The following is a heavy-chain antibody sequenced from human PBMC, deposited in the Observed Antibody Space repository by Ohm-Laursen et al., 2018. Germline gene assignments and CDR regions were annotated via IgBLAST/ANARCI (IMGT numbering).Heavy chain of an antibody. CDR3: AKDAYDFWSSSYFDY. CDR2: ATGSGRYT. CDR1: GFTFSDYY. Sequence: SLRLSCAASGFTFSDYYMSWIRQAPGKGLEWVSVATGSGRYTYYRDSVKGRFTISRDNSKNTLYLQMNSLRAEDTAVYYCAKDAYDFWSSSYFDYWGQGTLVTVSS. V-gene: IGHV3-23*01. J-gene: IGHJ4*02. D-gene: IGHD3-3*01.